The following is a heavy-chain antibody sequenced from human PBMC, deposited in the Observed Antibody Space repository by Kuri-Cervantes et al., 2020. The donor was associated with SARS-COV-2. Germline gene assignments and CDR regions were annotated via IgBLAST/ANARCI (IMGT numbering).Heavy chain of an antibody. J-gene: IGHJ6*03. Sequence: SETLSLTCALYYGTLTGYQWSWIRQPPRKGLEWIGGINHRGDTYYNPSLEGRVTISRDTSENKFSLRLSSVTAADTAVYYCARGINGYFFFYYLDVWGKGTTVTVSS. D-gene: IGHD3-22*01. CDR2: INHRGDT. CDR3: ARGINGYFFFYYLDV. CDR1: YGTLTGYQ. V-gene: IGHV4-34*01.